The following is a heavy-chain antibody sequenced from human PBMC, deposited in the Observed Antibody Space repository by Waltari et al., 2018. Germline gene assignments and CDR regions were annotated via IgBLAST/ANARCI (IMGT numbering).Heavy chain of an antibody. Sequence: QVQLVESGGGVVQPGRSLRLSCAASGISFTHYAMTCVRQAPGKGLEWVAIISSHGINRYYADSVKGRFTISRDSSKNTLYLQMNSLRAEDTAVYYCARDSGWPFDYWGQGTLVTVSS. CDR2: ISSHGINR. CDR1: GISFTHYA. J-gene: IGHJ4*02. CDR3: ARDSGWPFDY. V-gene: IGHV3-30*03. D-gene: IGHD6-19*01.